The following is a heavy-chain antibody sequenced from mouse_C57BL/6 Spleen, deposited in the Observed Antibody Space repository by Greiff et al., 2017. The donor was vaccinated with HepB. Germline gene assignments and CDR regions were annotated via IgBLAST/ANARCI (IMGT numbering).Heavy chain of an antibody. V-gene: IGHV1-55*01. CDR2: IYPGSGST. CDR1: GYTFTSYW. CDR3: ASSYDGYYGYAMDY. D-gene: IGHD2-3*01. J-gene: IGHJ4*01. Sequence: QVQLQQSGAELVKPGASVKMSCKASGYTFTSYWITWVKQRPGQGLEWIGDIYPGSGSTNYNEKFKSKATLTVDTSSSTAYMQLSSLTSEDSAVYYCASSYDGYYGYAMDYWGQGTSVTVSS.